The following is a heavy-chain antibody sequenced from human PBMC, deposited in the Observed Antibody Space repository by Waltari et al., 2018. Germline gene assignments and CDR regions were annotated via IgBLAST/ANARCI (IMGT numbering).Heavy chain of an antibody. V-gene: IGHV4-38-2*01. D-gene: IGHD6-19*01. Sequence: QVQLQESGPELVKPSETLSLTCAVSGYSISSGYYWGWIRQPPGKGLEWIGSIYHSGSTYHNPAPKRRVTCSVDTSKNQFALKLSSGTAADTAVYYCARQGMEQWLANRWFDPWGQGTLVTVSS. CDR1: GYSISSGYY. J-gene: IGHJ5*02. CDR3: ARQGMEQWLANRWFDP. CDR2: IYHSGST.